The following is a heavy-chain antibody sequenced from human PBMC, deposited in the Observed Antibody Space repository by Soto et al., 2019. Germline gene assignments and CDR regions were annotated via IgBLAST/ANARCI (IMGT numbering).Heavy chain of an antibody. CDR2: IYYSGST. D-gene: IGHD3-22*01. V-gene: IGHV4-30-4*01. Sequence: SETLSLTCTVSGGSISSGDYYWRWIRQPPGKGLEWIGYIYYSGSTYYNPSLKSRVTISVDTSKNQFSLKLSSVTAADTAVYYCARAPIQYYYDSSGSSRGMDVWGQGXTVTVSS. CDR3: ARAPIQYYYDSSGSSRGMDV. J-gene: IGHJ6*02. CDR1: GGSISSGDYY.